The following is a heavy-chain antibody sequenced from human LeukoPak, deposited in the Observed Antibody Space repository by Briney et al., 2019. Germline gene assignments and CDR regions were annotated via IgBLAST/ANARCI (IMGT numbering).Heavy chain of an antibody. D-gene: IGHD3-10*01. CDR1: GYMFIGYY. CDR2: INPNSGGT. Sequence: GASVKVSCKASGYMFIGYYIHWVRQDPGQGLEWMGWINPNSGGTNYAQKFRGRVTMTRAPSINTAYMEVISLASDDTAVYYCARDSSIITPRGGFDIWGQGTKVTVSS. J-gene: IGHJ3*02. V-gene: IGHV1-2*02. CDR3: ARDSSIITPRGGFDI.